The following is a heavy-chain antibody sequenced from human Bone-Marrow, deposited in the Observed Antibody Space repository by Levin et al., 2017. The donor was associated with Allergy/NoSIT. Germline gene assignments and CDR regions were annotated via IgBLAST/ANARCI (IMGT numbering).Heavy chain of an antibody. V-gene: IGHV4-59*01. Sequence: SETLSLTCTVSGASITSFYWSWIRQPPGKGLEWIGYISYNGLTNYNPSLNGRATVSVAASETASKTQFSLRLTSVTAAATAVYFCARGRALARPSYYFDYWGQGNLVTVSS. CDR2: ISYNGLT. CDR1: GASITSFY. CDR3: ARGRALARPSYYFDY. D-gene: IGHD6-13*01. J-gene: IGHJ4*02.